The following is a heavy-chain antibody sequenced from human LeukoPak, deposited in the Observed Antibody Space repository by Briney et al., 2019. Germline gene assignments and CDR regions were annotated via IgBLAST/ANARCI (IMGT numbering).Heavy chain of an antibody. J-gene: IGHJ6*03. CDR1: GFTFSGSA. CDR2: VAYDGSSK. CDR3: ARDGVTRRYNTYYYMDV. D-gene: IGHD1-1*01. Sequence: PGGSLRLSCAASGFTFSGSAMHWVRQAPGKGLEWVAFVAYDGSSKYYADSVKGRSIISRDYSKNTVFLQMNSLRREDTAVYYCARDGVTRRYNTYYYMDVWGKGTTVTVSS. V-gene: IGHV3-30*04.